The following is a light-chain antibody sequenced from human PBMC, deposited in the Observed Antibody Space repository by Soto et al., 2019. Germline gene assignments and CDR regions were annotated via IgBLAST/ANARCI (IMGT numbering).Light chain of an antibody. CDR2: DVS. CDR1: SSDIGGYKY. J-gene: IGLJ1*01. CDR3: SSFTSSATYV. Sequence: QSALTQPASASGSPGQSITIFCTGTSSDIGGYKYVSWHQHHPGKAPKVMIYDVSDRPSGVSSRFSGSKSGNTASLTISGLQAEDEADYYCSSFTSSATYVFVTGTKVTVL. V-gene: IGLV2-14*03.